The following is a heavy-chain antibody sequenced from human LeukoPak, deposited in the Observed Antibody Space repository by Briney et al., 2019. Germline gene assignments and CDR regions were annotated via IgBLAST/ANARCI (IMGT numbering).Heavy chain of an antibody. CDR3: ARGYGDDPPFGYYYYYYMDV. D-gene: IGHD4-17*01. CDR2: IYYSGST. V-gene: IGHV4-30-4*08. J-gene: IGHJ6*03. CDR1: GGSISSGDYY. Sequence: SQTLSLTCPVSGGSISSGDYYWSWIRQPPGKGLEWIGYIYYSGSTYYNPSLKSRVTISVDTSKNQFSLKLSSVTAADTAVYYCARGYGDDPPFGYYYYYYMDVWGKGTTVTVSS.